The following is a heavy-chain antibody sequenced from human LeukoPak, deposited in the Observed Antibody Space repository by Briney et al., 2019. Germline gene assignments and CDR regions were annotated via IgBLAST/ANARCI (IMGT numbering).Heavy chain of an antibody. CDR2: IYYSGST. J-gene: IGHJ4*02. Sequence: PSETLSLTCTVSGGSISSYYWSWIRQPPGKGLEWIGYIYYSGSTNYNPSLKSRVTISVDTSKNQFSLKLSSVTAADTAVYYCARVGADSTHYYDSRPFDYWGQGTLVTVSS. CDR3: ARVGADSTHYYDSRPFDY. V-gene: IGHV4-59*01. D-gene: IGHD3-22*01. CDR1: GGSISSYY.